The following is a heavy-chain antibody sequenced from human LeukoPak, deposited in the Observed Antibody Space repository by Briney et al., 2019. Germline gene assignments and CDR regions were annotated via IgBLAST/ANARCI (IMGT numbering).Heavy chain of an antibody. J-gene: IGHJ4*02. CDR1: GGSISSYY. CDR3: ARGWGHYDFWSGYGYFDY. V-gene: IGHV4-59*01. D-gene: IGHD3-3*01. Sequence: SETLSLTCTVSGGSISSYYWSWIRQPPGKGLEWIGYIYYSGSTNYNPSLKSRVTISVDTSKNQFSLSLSSVTAADTAVYYCARGWGHYDFWSGYGYFDYWGQGTLVTVSS. CDR2: IYYSGST.